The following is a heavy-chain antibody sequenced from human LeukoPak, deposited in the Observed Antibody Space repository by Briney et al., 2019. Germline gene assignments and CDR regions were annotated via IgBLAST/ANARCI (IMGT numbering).Heavy chain of an antibody. J-gene: IGHJ4*02. CDR2: IYYSGST. CDR3: ARALTYYDFWSGYYNINYFDY. CDR1: GGSISSYY. D-gene: IGHD3-3*01. Sequence: SETLSLTCTVSGGSISSYYWSWIRQPPGKGLEWIGYIYYSGSTNYNPSLKSRVTISVDTSKNQFSLKLSSVTAADTAVYYCARALTYYDFWSGYYNINYFDYWGQGTLVTVSS. V-gene: IGHV4-59*01.